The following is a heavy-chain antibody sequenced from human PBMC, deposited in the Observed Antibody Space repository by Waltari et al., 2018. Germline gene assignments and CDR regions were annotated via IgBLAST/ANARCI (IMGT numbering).Heavy chain of an antibody. V-gene: IGHV4-38-2*02. Sequence: QVQLQESGPGLVKPSETLSLTCTVSGYSISSGYYWGWIRQPPGKGLEWIGRIYHSGSTYYNPSLKSRVTISVDTSKNQFSLKLSSVTAADTAVYYCATPMTTVVPVDAFDIWGQGTMVTVSS. CDR2: IYHSGST. J-gene: IGHJ3*02. D-gene: IGHD4-17*01. CDR3: ATPMTTVVPVDAFDI. CDR1: GYSISSGYY.